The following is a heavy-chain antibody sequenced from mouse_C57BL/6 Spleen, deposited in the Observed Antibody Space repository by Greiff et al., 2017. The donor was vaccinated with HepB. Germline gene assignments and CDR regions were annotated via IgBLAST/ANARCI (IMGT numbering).Heavy chain of an antibody. Sequence: VKLQQSGAELVRPGASVKLSCKASGYTFTDYYINWVKQRPGQGLEWIARIYPGSGNTYYNEKFKGKATLTAEKSSSTAYMQLSSLTSEDSAVYFCARCYYDYYAMDYWGQGTSVTVSS. CDR2: IYPGSGNT. J-gene: IGHJ4*01. D-gene: IGHD2-1*01. CDR3: ARCYYDYYAMDY. CDR1: GYTFTDYY. V-gene: IGHV1-76*01.